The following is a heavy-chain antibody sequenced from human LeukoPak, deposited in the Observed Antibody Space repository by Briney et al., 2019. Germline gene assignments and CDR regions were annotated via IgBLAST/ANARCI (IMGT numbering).Heavy chain of an antibody. D-gene: IGHD5-12*01. CDR3: VRDRGSGYDPGYFDY. CDR2: IYSGENT. Sequence: AGSLRLSCAASGFTFSSYAMSWVRQAPGKGLEWVSVIYSGENTYYADSVKRRFTISRDNSKNTSYLQMNSLRVEETAVYYCVRDRGSGYDPGYFDYWGQGTLVTVSS. CDR1: GFTFSSYA. J-gene: IGHJ4*02. V-gene: IGHV3-66*01.